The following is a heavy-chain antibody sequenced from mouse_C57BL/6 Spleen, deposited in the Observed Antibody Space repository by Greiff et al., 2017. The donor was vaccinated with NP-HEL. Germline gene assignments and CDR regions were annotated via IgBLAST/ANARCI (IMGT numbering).Heavy chain of an antibody. J-gene: IGHJ4*01. CDR3: ARTYGSNFYYAMDY. CDR1: GYTFTDYY. D-gene: IGHD1-1*01. V-gene: IGHV1-26*01. Sequence: EVQLQQSGPELVKPGASVKISCKASGYTFTDYYMNWVKQSHGKSLEWIGDINPNNGGTSYNQKFKGKATLTVDKSSSTAYMELRSLTSEDSAVYYCARTYGSNFYYAMDYWGQGTSVTVSS. CDR2: INPNNGGT.